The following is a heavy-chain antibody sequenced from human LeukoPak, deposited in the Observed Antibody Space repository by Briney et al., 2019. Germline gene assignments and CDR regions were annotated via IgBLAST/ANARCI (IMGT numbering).Heavy chain of an antibody. Sequence: GGSLRLSCAASGFTFSTYAMSWVRQAPGKGLEWVSAISGSGGSTYYADSVKGRFTISRDNSKNTVYLQMNSLRADDTAVYYCAKDLSPGVYWGQGTLVTASS. CDR1: GFTFSTYA. CDR2: ISGSGGST. J-gene: IGHJ4*02. V-gene: IGHV3-23*01. CDR3: AKDLSPGVY.